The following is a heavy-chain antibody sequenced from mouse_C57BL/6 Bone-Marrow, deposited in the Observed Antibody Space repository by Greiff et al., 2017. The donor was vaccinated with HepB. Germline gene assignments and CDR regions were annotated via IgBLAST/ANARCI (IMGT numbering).Heavy chain of an antibody. J-gene: IGHJ3*01. D-gene: IGHD1-1*01. CDR2: IWSGGST. Sequence: VKLMESGPGLVQPSQSLSITCTVSGFSLTSYGVHWVRQSPGKGLEWLGVIWSGGSTDYNAAFISRLSISKDNSKSQVFFKMNSLQADDTAIYYCAQHYGSSYLFAYWDQGTLVTVSA. CDR3: AQHYGSSYLFAY. V-gene: IGHV2-2*01. CDR1: GFSLTSYG.